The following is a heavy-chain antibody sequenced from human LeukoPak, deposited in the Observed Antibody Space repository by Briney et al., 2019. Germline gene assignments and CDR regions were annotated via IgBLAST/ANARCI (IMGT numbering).Heavy chain of an antibody. D-gene: IGHD6-19*01. CDR1: GFTFSSYG. J-gene: IGHJ4*02. CDR3: ANAPVAGILGY. Sequence: GGSLGLSSAVSGFTFSSYGMHWVRQAPGKGLEWVAVISYDGSNKYYADSVKGRFTISRDNSKNTLYLQMNSLRAEGTAVYYCANAPVAGILGYWGQGTLVTVSS. CDR2: ISYDGSNK. V-gene: IGHV3-30*18.